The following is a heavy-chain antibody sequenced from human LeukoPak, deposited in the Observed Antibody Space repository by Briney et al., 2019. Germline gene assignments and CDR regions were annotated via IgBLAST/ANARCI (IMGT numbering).Heavy chain of an antibody. J-gene: IGHJ6*02. CDR1: GGSIISYY. D-gene: IGHD4-17*01. V-gene: IGHV4-59*01. CDR3: ARETGTTVYGMDV. Sequence: PSETLSLTCTVSGGSIISYYWTWIRQPPGKGLEWIGYIYYSGSTKYNPSLEGRVIISVDTSKNQFSLKLSSVTAADTAVYYCARETGTTVYGMDVWGQGTTVTISS. CDR2: IYYSGST.